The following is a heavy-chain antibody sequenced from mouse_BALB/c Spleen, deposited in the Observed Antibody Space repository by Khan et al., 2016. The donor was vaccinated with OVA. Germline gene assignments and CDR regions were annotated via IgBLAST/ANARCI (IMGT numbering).Heavy chain of an antibody. V-gene: IGHV1-81*01. Sequence: QVQLQQSGPELVKPGASVKMSCKASGYTFPYYVITWVKQRTGPGLEWIGEIYPGSDNAYYNERFKGKATLTADKSSNTTHMQLSSLTSEDSAVYFCARGDGYYVYFDYWGQGTTLTVSS. D-gene: IGHD2-3*01. CDR1: GYTFPYYV. CDR2: IYPGSDNA. CDR3: ARGDGYYVYFDY. J-gene: IGHJ2*01.